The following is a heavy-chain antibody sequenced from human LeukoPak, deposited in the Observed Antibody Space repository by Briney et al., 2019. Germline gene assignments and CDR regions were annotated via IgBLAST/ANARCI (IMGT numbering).Heavy chain of an antibody. CDR2: IKRKTDGGTT. J-gene: IGHJ5*02. CDR1: GFNFTNAW. D-gene: IGHD3-22*01. CDR3: TTGAMIVS. V-gene: IGHV3-15*01. Sequence: GGSLKLSCVAPGFNFTNAWKKWVRHAPGKGPEWVGRIKRKTDGGTTDYAAPVKGRFTISRDDSKNTLFLQMNSLKTEDTAVYYCTTGAMIVSWGQGTLVTVSS.